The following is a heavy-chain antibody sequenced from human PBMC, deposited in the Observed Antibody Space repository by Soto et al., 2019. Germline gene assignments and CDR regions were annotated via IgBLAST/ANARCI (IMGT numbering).Heavy chain of an antibody. CDR1: GFTFDDYA. Sequence: EVQLVESGGDLVQPGRSLRLSCAASGFTFDDYAMHWVRLAPGKGLEWVSGISWNSGDVYYADSVKGRFTISRDNAKNSLYLQMNSLGPDDTAMYYCAKDAIHVLLGYTYGAGGMDVWGQGTTVTVSS. CDR2: ISWNSGDV. V-gene: IGHV3-9*01. J-gene: IGHJ6*02. CDR3: AKDAIHVLLGYTYGAGGMDV. D-gene: IGHD5-18*01.